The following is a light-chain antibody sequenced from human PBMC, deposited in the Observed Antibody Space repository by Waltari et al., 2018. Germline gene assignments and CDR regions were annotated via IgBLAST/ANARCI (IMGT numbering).Light chain of an antibody. Sequence: EIVLTQSPGTLSLSPGERATLSCTASQSIGIYLAWYQQKPGQAPRLLMYHASSRATGIPDRFSGSGSGTDFSLTISRLEPEDFAVYYCQKYESLPATFGQGTKVEIK. CDR2: HAS. CDR1: QSIGIY. J-gene: IGKJ1*01. CDR3: QKYESLPAT. V-gene: IGKV3-20*01.